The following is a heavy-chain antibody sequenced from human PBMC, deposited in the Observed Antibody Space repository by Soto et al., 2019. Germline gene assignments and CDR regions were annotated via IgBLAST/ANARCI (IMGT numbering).Heavy chain of an antibody. CDR1: WESAATNSTA. D-gene: IGHD6-6*01. Sequence: PGRTLCLTCVISWESAATNSTAWNWIRQSPSRGLEWLGRTYYRSKWYNDYAVSVKSRITINPDTSKNQFSLQLNSVTPEHTAVYYCPRDLPYGVSIAATYGMEDWGQGTTVT. CDR2: TYYRSKWYN. V-gene: IGHV6-1*01. CDR3: PRDLPYGVSIAATYGMED. J-gene: IGHJ6*02.